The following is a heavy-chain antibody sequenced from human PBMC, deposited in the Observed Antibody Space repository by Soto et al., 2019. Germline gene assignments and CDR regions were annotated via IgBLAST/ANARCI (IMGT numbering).Heavy chain of an antibody. CDR2: ISTSGGTT. Sequence: EVQLLESGGGLVQPGGSLRLSCAASGFTFSRYAMNWVRQAPGKGLEWVSGISTSGGTTYYADSVKGRFTISRDNSKNTLYLQMNSLRAEDTAVYYCAKDSSIAGNWFDPWGQGTLVTVSS. J-gene: IGHJ5*02. V-gene: IGHV3-23*01. CDR3: AKDSSIAGNWFDP. CDR1: GFTFSRYA. D-gene: IGHD2-21*01.